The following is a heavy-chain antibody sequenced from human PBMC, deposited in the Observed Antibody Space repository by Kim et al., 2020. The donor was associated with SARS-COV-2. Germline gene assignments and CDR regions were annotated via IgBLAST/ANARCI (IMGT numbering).Heavy chain of an antibody. Sequence: GGSLRLSCADSGSTSIPCVMSWVRQAPGKGLEWVSVISASGGSTYYEDSVKGRFTISRDSSRNTVFLQMSSLRAEDTAVYYCAKAPQSYNRCWLRGTFD. V-gene: IGHV3-23*01. CDR2: ISASGGST. CDR1: GSTSIPCV. D-gene: IGHD6-13*01. J-gene: IGHJ4*01. CDR3: AKAPQSYNRCWLRGTFD.